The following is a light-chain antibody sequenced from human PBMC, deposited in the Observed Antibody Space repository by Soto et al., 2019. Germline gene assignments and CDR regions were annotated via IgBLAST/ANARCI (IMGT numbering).Light chain of an antibody. Sequence: IRMTQSPSSLSASVGDRVTITCRASQSINSYLNWYQQKPGKAPKLLISAASSLQSGVPSRFSGSGSGTDFTLTFSSLQPEDFATYYCQQSYSMPLTFGGGTKVDIK. CDR2: AAS. J-gene: IGKJ4*01. V-gene: IGKV1-39*01. CDR1: QSINSY. CDR3: QQSYSMPLT.